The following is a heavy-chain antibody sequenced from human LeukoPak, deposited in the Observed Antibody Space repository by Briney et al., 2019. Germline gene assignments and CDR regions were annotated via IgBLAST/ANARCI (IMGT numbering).Heavy chain of an antibody. CDR2: IYSGGST. D-gene: IGHD1-26*01. CDR1: GFTVSSNY. J-gene: IGHJ4*02. CDR3: ARDPDLGATRGYYFDY. Sequence: GGSLRLSCAASGFTVSSNYTSWVRQAPGKGLEWVTVIYSGGSTYYADSVKGRFTISRDNSKNTLYLQMNSLRAEDTAVYYCARDPDLGATRGYYFDYWGQGTLVTVSS. V-gene: IGHV3-66*01.